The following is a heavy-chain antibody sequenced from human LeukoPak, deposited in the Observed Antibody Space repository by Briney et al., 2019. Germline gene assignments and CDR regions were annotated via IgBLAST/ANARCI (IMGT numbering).Heavy chain of an antibody. V-gene: IGHV4-30-4*08. CDR1: GGSISSGDYY. D-gene: IGHD2-2*01. CDR3: ASSKEYQLLKNDY. Sequence: SSXXLSLTCTVPGGSISSGDYYWSWIRQPPGKGLEWIGYIYYSGSTYYNPSLKSRVTISVDTSKNQFSLKLSSVTAADTAVYYCASSKEYQLLKNDYWGQGTLVTVSS. CDR2: IYYSGST. J-gene: IGHJ4*02.